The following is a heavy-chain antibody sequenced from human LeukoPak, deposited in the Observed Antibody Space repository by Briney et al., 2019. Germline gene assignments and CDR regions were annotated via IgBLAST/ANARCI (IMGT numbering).Heavy chain of an antibody. CDR2: IIPIFGTA. CDR3: SRSGFGADPAMRKYNWFDP. Sequence: GSSVKDSCKASVGTFSSHAISWVRQAPGQGLEWMGGIIPIFGTANYAQKFQGRVTITADESTSTAYMELSSLRSEDTAVYYCSRSGFGADPAMRKYNWFDPWGQGTLVTVSS. J-gene: IGHJ5*02. V-gene: IGHV1-69*01. D-gene: IGHD3-3*01. CDR1: VGTFSSHA.